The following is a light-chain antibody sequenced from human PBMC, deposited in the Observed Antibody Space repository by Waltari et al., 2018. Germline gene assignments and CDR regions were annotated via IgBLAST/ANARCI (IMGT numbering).Light chain of an antibody. CDR1: SSNIGGNT. CDR3: AAWDDSLNGWV. J-gene: IGLJ3*02. Sequence: HSVLTQPPSASGTPGQRVTISCSGSSSNIGGNTVNWYQQLPGTAPKLLIHNNNQRPAGVPDRLSGSNSATSASLAISGLQSEDEADYYCAAWDDSLNGWVFGGGTKLTVL. CDR2: NNN. V-gene: IGLV1-44*01.